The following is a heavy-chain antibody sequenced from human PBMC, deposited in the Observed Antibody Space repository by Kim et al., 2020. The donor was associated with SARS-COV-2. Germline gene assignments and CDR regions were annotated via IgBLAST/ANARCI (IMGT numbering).Heavy chain of an antibody. J-gene: IGHJ4*02. CDR2: VHQSSMT. CDR3: TSKYYYDTSGYYYADW. CDR1: SHSTSSGYY. D-gene: IGHD3-22*01. Sequence: SETLSLTWTVSSHSTSSGYYWGWIRQSPGKGLEWIGSVHQSSMTYYNPSLRSRVTISIDTSKNQFSLRLNSVTAADTAVYYCTSKYYYDTSGYYYADWWGQGTLVTVSS. V-gene: IGHV4-38-2*02.